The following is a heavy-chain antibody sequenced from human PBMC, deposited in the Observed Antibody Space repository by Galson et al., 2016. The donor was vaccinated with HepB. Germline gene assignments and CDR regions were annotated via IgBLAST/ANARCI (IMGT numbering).Heavy chain of an antibody. D-gene: IGHD1-1*01. CDR2: IYYSRST. J-gene: IGHJ4*02. CDR3: VGTGARLGGY. V-gene: IGHV4-31*03. CDR1: GDSINSVSHY. Sequence: TLSLTCSVSGDSINSVSHYWSWTRQRPGKGLEWMGYIYYSRSTSYNPSLRGRISISMDTSKNHFSLALHSVTAADTAVYYCVGTGARLGGYWGQGTLVTVSS.